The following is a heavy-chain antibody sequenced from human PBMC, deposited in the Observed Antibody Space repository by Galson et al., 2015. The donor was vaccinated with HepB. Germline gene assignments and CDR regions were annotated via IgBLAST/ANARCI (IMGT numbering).Heavy chain of an antibody. J-gene: IGHJ4*02. V-gene: IGHV3-53*01. CDR2: IYGGRST. CDR1: GFSVSSSY. CDR3: AQLGTGY. Sequence: SLRLSCAASGFSVSSSYMNWVRRAPGKGLEWVSVIYGGRSTNYAEFLEGRFTLSRDNSKNTVYLQMNSLRAEDTAVYYCAQLGTGYWGQGTLVTVSS. D-gene: IGHD7-27*01.